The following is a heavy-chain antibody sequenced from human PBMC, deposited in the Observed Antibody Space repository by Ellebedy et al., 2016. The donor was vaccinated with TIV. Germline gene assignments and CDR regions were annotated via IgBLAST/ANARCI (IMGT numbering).Heavy chain of an antibody. CDR1: GFTFSSYW. V-gene: IGHV3-74*01. J-gene: IGHJ4*02. CDR2: INSDGSST. Sequence: GESLKISCAASGFTFSSYWMHWVRQAPGKGLVWVSRINSDGSSTSYADSVKGRFTISRDNAKNTLYLQMNSLRAEDTAVYYCARFTFSGSYWNWGQGTLVTVSS. CDR3: ARFTFSGSYWN. D-gene: IGHD1-26*01.